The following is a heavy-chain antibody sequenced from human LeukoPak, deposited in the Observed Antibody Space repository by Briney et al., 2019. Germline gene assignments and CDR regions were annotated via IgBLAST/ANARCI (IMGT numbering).Heavy chain of an antibody. V-gene: IGHV1-8*01. D-gene: IGHD5-12*01. CDR2: MNPNSGNT. J-gene: IGHJ5*02. CDR3: ARGGYSGYGVTTPFDP. Sequence: ASVKVSCKASGYTFTSYDINWVRQATGQGLEWMGWMNPNSGNTGYAQKFQGRVTMTRNTSIRTAYMELSSLRSEDTAVYYCARGGYSGYGVTTPFDPWGQGTLVTVSS. CDR1: GYTFTSYD.